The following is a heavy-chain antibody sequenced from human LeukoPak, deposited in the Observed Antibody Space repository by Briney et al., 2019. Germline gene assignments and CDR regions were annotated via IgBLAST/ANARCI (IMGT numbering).Heavy chain of an antibody. CDR1: GGSISSYY. V-gene: IGHV4-4*07. D-gene: IGHD1-26*01. Sequence: PSETLSLTCTVSGGSISSYYWSWIRQSAGKGLEWIGRIYTSGSTNYNPSLKSRVTMSVDTSKNQFSLKLSSVTAADTAVYYCARNGGGGTYYDGSFDYWGQGTLVTVSS. CDR3: ARNGGGGTYYDGSFDY. CDR2: IYTSGST. J-gene: IGHJ4*02.